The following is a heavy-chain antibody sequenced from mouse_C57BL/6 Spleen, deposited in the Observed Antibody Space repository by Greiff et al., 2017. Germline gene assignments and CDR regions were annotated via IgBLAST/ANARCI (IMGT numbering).Heavy chain of an antibody. Sequence: DVQLQESGPGLVKPSQSLSLTCSVTGYSITSGYYWNWIRQFPGNKLEWMGYISYDGSNNYNPSLKNRISITRDTSKNQFFLKLNSVTTEDTATYYCASGLAYAMDYWGQGTSVTVSS. V-gene: IGHV3-6*01. CDR2: ISYDGSN. CDR1: GYSITSGYY. CDR3: ASGLAYAMDY. J-gene: IGHJ4*01.